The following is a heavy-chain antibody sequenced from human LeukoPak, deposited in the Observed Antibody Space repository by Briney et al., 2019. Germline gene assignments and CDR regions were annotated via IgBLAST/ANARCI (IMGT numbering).Heavy chain of an antibody. Sequence: SETLSLTCTVSGGSISSYYWSWIRQPPGEGLEWIGYIYYSGSTNYNPSLKSRVTISVDTSKNQFSLKLSSVTAADTAVYYCARTTEAHSWRTRYYDCYMDVWGKGTTVTVSS. V-gene: IGHV4-59*01. D-gene: IGHD6-13*01. CDR1: GGSISSYY. CDR3: ARTTEAHSWRTRYYDCYMDV. CDR2: IYYSGST. J-gene: IGHJ6*03.